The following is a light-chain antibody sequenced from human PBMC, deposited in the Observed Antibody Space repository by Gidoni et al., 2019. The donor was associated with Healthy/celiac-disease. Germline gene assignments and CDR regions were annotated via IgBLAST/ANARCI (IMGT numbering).Light chain of an antibody. Sequence: DIQLTQSPSTLSAPVGDRVTITCRASQSISSWLAWYQQKPGKAPKLLIYKASSLESGIPSRFSGSGSGTEFTLTISSLQPDDFATYYCQQYNSYSHTCGQGTKVEIK. J-gene: IGKJ1*01. CDR1: QSISSW. V-gene: IGKV1-5*03. CDR3: QQYNSYSHT. CDR2: KAS.